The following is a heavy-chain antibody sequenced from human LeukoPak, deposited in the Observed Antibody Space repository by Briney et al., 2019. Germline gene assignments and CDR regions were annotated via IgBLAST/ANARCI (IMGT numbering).Heavy chain of an antibody. CDR1: GGSISSGSYY. CDR3: AREPGPIVDY. V-gene: IGHV4-61*02. CDR2: IFTSGST. Sequence: PSETLSLTCTVSGGSISSGSYYWSWIRQPAGKGLEWIGRIFTSGSTNYNPSLKSRVTISVDTSKNQFSLKLNSVTAADTAVYYCAREPGPIVDYWGQGTLVTVSS. J-gene: IGHJ4*02. D-gene: IGHD3-22*01.